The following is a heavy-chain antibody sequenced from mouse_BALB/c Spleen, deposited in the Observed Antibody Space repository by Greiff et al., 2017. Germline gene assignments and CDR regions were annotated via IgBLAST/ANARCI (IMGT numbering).Heavy chain of an antibody. V-gene: IGHV3-8*02. Sequence: DVKLVESGPSLVKPSQTLSLTCSVTGDSITSGYWNWIRKFPGNKLEYMGYISYSGSTYYNPSLKSRISITRDTSKNQYYLQLNSVTTEDTATYYCARWGDYGNYAEVDYWGQGTTLTVSS. D-gene: IGHD2-1*01. J-gene: IGHJ2*01. CDR3: ARWGDYGNYAEVDY. CDR1: GDSITSGY. CDR2: ISYSGST.